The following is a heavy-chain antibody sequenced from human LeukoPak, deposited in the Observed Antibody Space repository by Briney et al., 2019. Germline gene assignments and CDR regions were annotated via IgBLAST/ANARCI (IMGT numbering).Heavy chain of an antibody. J-gene: IGHJ6*03. CDR2: ISGSGGST. V-gene: IGHV3-23*01. D-gene: IGHD3-3*01. Sequence: GGSLRLSCGASGFTFSSYAMSWVRQAPGKGLEWVSAISGSGGSTYYADSVKGRFTISRDNSKNTLYLQMNSLRAEDTAVYYCAKAFSNYDFWSGYSASYYYYYMDVWGKGATVTVSS. CDR3: AKAFSNYDFWSGYSASYYYYYMDV. CDR1: GFTFSSYA.